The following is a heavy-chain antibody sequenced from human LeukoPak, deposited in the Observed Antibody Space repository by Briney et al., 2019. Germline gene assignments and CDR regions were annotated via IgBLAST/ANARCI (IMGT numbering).Heavy chain of an antibody. CDR1: GFTFSSYA. Sequence: GGSLRLSCAASGFTFSSYAMHWVRQAPGKGLEWVAVISYDGSNKYYADSVKGRFTIYRDNSKNTLYLQMNSLRAEDTAVYYCARDVDTAMVGILDYWGQGTLVTVSS. CDR3: ARDVDTAMVGILDY. CDR2: ISYDGSNK. V-gene: IGHV3-30*04. D-gene: IGHD5-18*01. J-gene: IGHJ4*02.